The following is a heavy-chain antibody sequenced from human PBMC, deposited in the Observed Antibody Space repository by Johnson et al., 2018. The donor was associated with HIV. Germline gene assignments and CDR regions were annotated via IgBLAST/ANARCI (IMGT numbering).Heavy chain of an antibody. CDR3: ARSGYCTTSSCTDDAFDI. V-gene: IGHV3-30*04. CDR2: ISYDGSNK. D-gene: IGHD2-2*01. CDR1: GFTFSSYA. J-gene: IGHJ3*02. Sequence: QVHLVESGGGVVQPGRSLRLSCAASGFTFSSYAMHWVRQAPGKGLEWVAVISYDGSNKYYADSVKGRFTISRDNSKNTLYLQMNSLRAEDTAVYYCARSGYCTTSSCTDDAFDIWGQGTMVTVSS.